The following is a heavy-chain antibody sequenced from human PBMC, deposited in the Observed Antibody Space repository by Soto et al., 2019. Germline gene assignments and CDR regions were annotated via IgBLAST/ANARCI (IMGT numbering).Heavy chain of an antibody. V-gene: IGHV1-69*13. CDR2: IIPIFGTA. Sequence: SVKVSCKAFGGTFSSYAISWVRQAPGQGLEWMGGIIPIFGTANYAQKFQGRVTITADESTSTAYMELSSLRSEDTAVYYCARTYYYDSSGYYQMPFDIWGQGTMVTVSS. J-gene: IGHJ3*02. CDR3: ARTYYYDSSGYYQMPFDI. CDR1: GGTFSSYA. D-gene: IGHD3-22*01.